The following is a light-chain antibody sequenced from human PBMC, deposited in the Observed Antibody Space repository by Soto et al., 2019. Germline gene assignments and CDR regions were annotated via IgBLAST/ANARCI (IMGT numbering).Light chain of an antibody. CDR1: QSVSSY. V-gene: IGKV3-11*01. CDR2: DAS. Sequence: IVLTQSPATLSLSPGERATLSCRASQSVSSYLAWYQQKPGQAPRLLIYDASNRATGIPARFSGSGSGTDFTLAISSLEPEDFGVYYCQQRGNWPVTFGGGTKVEIK. J-gene: IGKJ4*01. CDR3: QQRGNWPVT.